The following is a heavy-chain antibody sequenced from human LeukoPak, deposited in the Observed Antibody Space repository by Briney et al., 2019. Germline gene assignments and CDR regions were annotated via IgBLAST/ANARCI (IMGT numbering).Heavy chain of an antibody. J-gene: IGHJ4*02. CDR1: GFTFSNAW. V-gene: IGHV3-15*04. CDR3: TATYCSSTSCSNFDY. CDR2: IESKTDGGTT. Sequence: GGSLRLSCAASGFTFSNAWMSWVRQAPGKGLEWVGRIESKTDGGTTDYAAPVKGRFTISRDDSKNTLYLQMNSLKTEDTAVYYCTATYCSSTSCSNFDYWGQGTLVTVSS. D-gene: IGHD2-2*01.